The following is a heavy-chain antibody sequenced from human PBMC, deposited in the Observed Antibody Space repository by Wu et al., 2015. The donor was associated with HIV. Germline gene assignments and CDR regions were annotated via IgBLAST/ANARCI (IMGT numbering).Heavy chain of an antibody. CDR3: ARARGGKLGDAFDI. J-gene: IGHJ3*02. D-gene: IGHD7-27*01. Sequence: QVQLVQSGVEVKKPGASVKVSCKASGYTFTSYGISWVRQAPGQGLEWMGWINPYNGNTKYAQKFQGRVTMTTDTSTSTAYMELRSLRSDDTAVYYCARARGGKLGDAFDIWGQGTMVTVFS. V-gene: IGHV1-18*01. CDR2: INPYNGNT. CDR1: GYTFTSYG.